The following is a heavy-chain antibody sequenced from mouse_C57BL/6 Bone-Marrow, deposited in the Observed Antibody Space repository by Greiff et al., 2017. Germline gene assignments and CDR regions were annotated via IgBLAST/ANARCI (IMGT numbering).Heavy chain of an antibody. D-gene: IGHD2-5*01. CDR3: ARRTYSNYWYFDV. CDR1: GFSLTSYA. J-gene: IGHJ1*03. CDR2: IWTGGGT. V-gene: IGHV2-9-1*01. Sequence: VQLQQSGPGLVAPSQSLSITCTVSGFSLTSYAISWVRQPPGKGLEWLGVIWTGGGTKYNSALKSRLGISKDNSKSKVFIKMNSLQTDDTARYYCARRTYSNYWYFDVWGTGTTVTVTS.